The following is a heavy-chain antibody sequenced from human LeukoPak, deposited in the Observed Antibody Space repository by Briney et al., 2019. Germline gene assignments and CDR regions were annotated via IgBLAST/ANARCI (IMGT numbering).Heavy chain of an antibody. CDR2: INSDGSET. Sequence: TGGSLRLSCVASGFTFSSNWMHWVRQGPGKGLVWVSRINSDGSETRHADSVKGRFTISRDNAKNTLYLQMNSLRAEDTAVYYCARVRSFNWFDPWGQGTLVTVSS. CDR3: ARVRSFNWFDP. CDR1: GFTFSSNW. V-gene: IGHV3-74*01. J-gene: IGHJ5*02.